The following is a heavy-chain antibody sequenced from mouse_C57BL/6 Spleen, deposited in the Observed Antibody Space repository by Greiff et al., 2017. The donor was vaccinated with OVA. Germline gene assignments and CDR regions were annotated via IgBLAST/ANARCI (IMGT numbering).Heavy chain of an antibody. CDR1: GFSLTSYG. CDR2: IWSGGST. CDR3: TRSTTVPYYAMDY. V-gene: IGHV2-2*01. Sequence: QVQLKQSGPGLVQPSQSLSITCTVSGFSLTSYGVHWVRQSPGKGLEWLGVIWSGGSTDYNAAFISRLSLSKDNSKSQVFFKMNSRQAYDTAIDYGTRSTTVPYYAMDYWGQGTSVTVSS. J-gene: IGHJ4*01. D-gene: IGHD1-1*01.